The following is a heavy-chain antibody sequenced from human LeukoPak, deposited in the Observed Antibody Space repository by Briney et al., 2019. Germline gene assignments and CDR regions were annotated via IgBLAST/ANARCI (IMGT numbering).Heavy chain of an antibody. D-gene: IGHD1-7*01. J-gene: IGHJ5*02. V-gene: IGHV1-2*02. CDR3: ATTRLPGITGTTVALLPNWFDP. CDR2: INPNSGGT. Sequence: ASVKVSCKASGYTFTGYYMHWVRQAPGQGLEWMGWINPNSGGTNYAQKFQGRVTMTRNTSISTAYMELSRLRSDDTAVYYCATTRLPGITGTTVALLPNWFDPWGQGTLVTVSS. CDR1: GYTFTGYY.